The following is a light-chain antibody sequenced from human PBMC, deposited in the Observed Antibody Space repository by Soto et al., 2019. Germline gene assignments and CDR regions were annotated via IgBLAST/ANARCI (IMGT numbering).Light chain of an antibody. Sequence: QSVLTQPASVSGSPGQSITISCTGTSSDVGGYNYVSWYQQHPGKAPKLMIYDVSNRPSGVSNRFSGSKSGNTAPLTISGLQAEDEADYYSSSYTSSTPYVFGTGTRSPS. CDR3: SSYTSSTPYV. CDR2: DVS. CDR1: SSDVGGYNY. V-gene: IGLV2-14*01. J-gene: IGLJ1*01.